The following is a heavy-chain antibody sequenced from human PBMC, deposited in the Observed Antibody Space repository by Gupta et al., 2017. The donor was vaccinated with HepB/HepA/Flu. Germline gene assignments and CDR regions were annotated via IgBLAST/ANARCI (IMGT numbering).Heavy chain of an antibody. D-gene: IGHD6-19*01. CDR1: GFTFNHFA. CDR3: ARDLDSSAWWGDDEY. J-gene: IGHJ4*02. CDR2: ISSNGNEK. Sequence: VQLVESGGGVVQPGGSLRLSCAATGFTFNHFALNWVRQAPGMGLEWVALISSNGNEKHYADSVNGRFTVSRDDSLNTLYLQMSSLRTEDTAIYFCARDLDSSAWWGDDEYWGQGTPVTVSA. V-gene: IGHV3-30-3*01.